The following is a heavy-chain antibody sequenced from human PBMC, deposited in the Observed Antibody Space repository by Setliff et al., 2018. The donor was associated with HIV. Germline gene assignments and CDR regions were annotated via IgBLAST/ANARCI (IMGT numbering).Heavy chain of an antibody. V-gene: IGHV3-20*04. J-gene: IGHJ6*02. CDR3: ARSFPYYYESGGLYAMDV. CDR1: GFTFEDYG. D-gene: IGHD3-22*01. Sequence: GVLRLSCAASGFTFEDYGMGWVRQVPGKGLEWVSGISWSGGGTGYADSVKGRFTISRDDAKNSLYLQMNSLRVEETALYYCARSFPYYYESGGLYAMDVWGLGTTVTVSS. CDR2: ISWSGGGT.